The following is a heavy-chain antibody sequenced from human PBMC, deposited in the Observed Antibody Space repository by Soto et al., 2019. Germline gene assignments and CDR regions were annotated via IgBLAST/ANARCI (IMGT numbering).Heavy chain of an antibody. CDR2: ISSSRGST. CDR3: AKGIQWELPFDC. Sequence: VQLVQSGAEVKKPGSSVKVSCKASGGTFSSYAISWVRQAPGKGLEWVSAISSSRGSTYYADSVKGRFTISRDNSKNTLYLQMNSLRAEDTALYYCAKGIQWELPFDCWGQGTLVTVSS. J-gene: IGHJ4*02. D-gene: IGHD1-26*01. V-gene: IGHV3-23*04. CDR1: GGTFSSYA.